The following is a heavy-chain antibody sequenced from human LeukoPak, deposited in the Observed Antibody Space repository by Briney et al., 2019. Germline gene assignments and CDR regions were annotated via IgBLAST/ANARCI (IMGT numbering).Heavy chain of an antibody. D-gene: IGHD4-17*01. Sequence: GGSLRLSCAASRFTFSTYTMNWVRQAPGKGLEWVSSISSSSSYIYYADSVKGRFTISRDNAKNSLYLQMNTLRAEDTAVYYCARDRTTVTTFDYWRQGTLVTVSS. CDR3: ARDRTTVTTFDY. CDR1: RFTFSTYT. V-gene: IGHV3-21*01. J-gene: IGHJ4*02. CDR2: ISSSSSYI.